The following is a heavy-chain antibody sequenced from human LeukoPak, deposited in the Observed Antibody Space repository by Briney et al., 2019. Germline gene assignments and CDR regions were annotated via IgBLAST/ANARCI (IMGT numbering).Heavy chain of an antibody. CDR2: IYHSGST. CDR1: GGSISSGGYY. Sequence: PSGTLSLTCTVSGGSISSGGYYWSWLRQPPGKGLEWIGYIYHSGSTYYNPSLKSRVTISVDRSKNQFSLKLSSVTAADTAVYYCASLACSSTSCYKYYFDYWGQGTLVTVSS. CDR3: ASLACSSTSCYKYYFDY. V-gene: IGHV4-30-2*01. D-gene: IGHD2-2*02. J-gene: IGHJ4*02.